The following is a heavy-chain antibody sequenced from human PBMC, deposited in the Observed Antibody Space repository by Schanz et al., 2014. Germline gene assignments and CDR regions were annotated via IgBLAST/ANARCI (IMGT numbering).Heavy chain of an antibody. D-gene: IGHD1-26*01. Sequence: DVQLLESGGGLVQPGESLRLSCAASGFTFTTYAMTWVRQAPGKGLEWVSNISPTGSSTYYADSVKGRFTISRDNSKNTLYLRMNSLRAEDTAVYYCARDSGSHYLVDYWGQGTLVTVSS. V-gene: IGHV3-23*01. J-gene: IGHJ4*02. CDR2: ISPTGSST. CDR3: ARDSGSHYLVDY. CDR1: GFTFTTYA.